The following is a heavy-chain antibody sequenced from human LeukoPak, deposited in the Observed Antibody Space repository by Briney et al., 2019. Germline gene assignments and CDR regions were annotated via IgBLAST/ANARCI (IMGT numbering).Heavy chain of an antibody. V-gene: IGHV4-34*01. Sequence: SETLSLTCTVSRGSISDYYWSWIRQPPGEGLEWIGEINHSGSTNYNPSLKSRVTISVDTSKNQFSLKLSSVTAADTAVYYCAREALLRYFDWLLPDNWFDPWGQGTLVTVSS. D-gene: IGHD3-9*01. CDR3: AREALLRYFDWLLPDNWFDP. CDR1: RGSISDYY. CDR2: INHSGST. J-gene: IGHJ5*02.